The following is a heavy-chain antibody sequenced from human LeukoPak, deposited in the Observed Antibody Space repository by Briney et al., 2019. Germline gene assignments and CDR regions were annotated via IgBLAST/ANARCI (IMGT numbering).Heavy chain of an antibody. Sequence: ASVTVSCKASGYTLTSYGISWVRQAPGQGLEWMGWISAYNGNTNYAQKLQGRVTITTDTSTSTAYMELRSLRAGGTAVYYCARAPRTYYYDSSCYYFWGQGTLVTVSS. CDR3: ARAPRTYYYDSSCYYF. J-gene: IGHJ4*02. D-gene: IGHD3-22*01. CDR1: GYTLTSYG. V-gene: IGHV1-18*01. CDR2: ISAYNGNT.